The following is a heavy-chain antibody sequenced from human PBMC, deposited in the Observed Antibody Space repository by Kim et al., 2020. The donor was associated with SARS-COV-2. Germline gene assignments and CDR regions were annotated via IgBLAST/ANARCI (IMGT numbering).Heavy chain of an antibody. Sequence: GGSLRLSCAASGFTFSSYGMHWVRQAPGKGLEWVAVISYDGSNKYYADSVKGRFTISRDNSKNTLYLQMNSLRAEDTAVYYCAKDLGSGYDFGYYGMDVWGQGTTVTVSS. CDR3: AKDLGSGYDFGYYGMDV. D-gene: IGHD5-12*01. J-gene: IGHJ6*02. V-gene: IGHV3-30*18. CDR2: ISYDGSNK. CDR1: GFTFSSYG.